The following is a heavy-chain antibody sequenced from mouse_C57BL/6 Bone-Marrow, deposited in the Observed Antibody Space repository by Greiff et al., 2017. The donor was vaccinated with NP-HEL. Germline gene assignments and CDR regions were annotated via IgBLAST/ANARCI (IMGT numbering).Heavy chain of an antibody. Sequence: VKLQESGPGLVKPSQSLFLTCSITGFPITSRYYWIWIRQSPGKPLEWMGYITHSGETFYNPSLQSPISITRETSKNQFFLQLNSVTTEDTAMYYCAGDRYGNYYFDYWGQGTTLTVSS. CDR2: ITHSGET. CDR1: GFPITSRYY. CDR3: AGDRYGNYYFDY. J-gene: IGHJ2*01. D-gene: IGHD2-1*01. V-gene: IGHV12-3*01.